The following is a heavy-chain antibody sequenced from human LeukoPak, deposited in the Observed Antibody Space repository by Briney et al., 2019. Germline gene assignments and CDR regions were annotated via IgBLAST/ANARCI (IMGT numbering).Heavy chain of an antibody. CDR2: ISAYNGNT. V-gene: IGHV1-18*01. D-gene: IGHD3-3*01. Sequence: ASVKVSCKASGYTFTSYGISWVRQAPGQGLEWMGWISAYNGNTNYAQKLQGRVTMTTDTSTSTAYMELRSLRSDDTAAYYCARDGFKYYDFWSGYWYFDYWGQGTLVTVSS. J-gene: IGHJ4*02. CDR3: ARDGFKYYDFWSGYWYFDY. CDR1: GYTFTSYG.